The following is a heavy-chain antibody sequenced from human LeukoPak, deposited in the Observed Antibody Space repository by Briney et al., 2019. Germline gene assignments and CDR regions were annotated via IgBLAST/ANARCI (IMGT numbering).Heavy chain of an antibody. J-gene: IGHJ4*02. D-gene: IGHD5-18*01. CDR1: GDSVSSKSTA. Sequence: SQTLSLTCAISGDSVSSKSTAWNWIRQSPSRSLEWLGRTYYRSKWYNDYAVSVKSRITINPDTSKNQFSLQLNSVTPEDTAVYYCAREIRYSYGLLNPFDYWGQGTLVTVSS. CDR3: AREIRYSYGLLNPFDY. V-gene: IGHV6-1*01. CDR2: TYYRSKWYN.